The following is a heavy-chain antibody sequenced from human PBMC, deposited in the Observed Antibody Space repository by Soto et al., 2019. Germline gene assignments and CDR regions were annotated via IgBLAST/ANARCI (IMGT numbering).Heavy chain of an antibody. V-gene: IGHV3-7*05. CDR3: ARDPDFLLGRYRPYFFDY. J-gene: IGHJ4*02. D-gene: IGHD3-16*02. CDR1: GFTFSSYW. Sequence: EVQLVESGGGLVQPGGSLRLSCAASGFTFSSYWMSWVRQAPGKGLEWVANIKQDGSEKYYVDSVKGRFTISRDNAKNSLYLQMNSLRAEDTAVYYCARDPDFLLGRYRPYFFDYWGQGTLVTVSS. CDR2: IKQDGSEK.